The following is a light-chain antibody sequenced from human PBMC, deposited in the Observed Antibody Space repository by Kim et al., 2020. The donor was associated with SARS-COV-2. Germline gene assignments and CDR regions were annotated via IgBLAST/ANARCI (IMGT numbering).Light chain of an antibody. Sequence: GQPITTCCPGTSGDVESYNLVSWYQQHPGKAPKLMIYGGSKRPSGVSNRFSGSKAGNTASLTNAGLQAEDEADYYCCSYAGSSTVVFGGGTQLTVL. J-gene: IGLJ2*01. CDR2: GGS. V-gene: IGLV2-23*01. CDR1: SGDVESYNL. CDR3: CSYAGSSTVV.